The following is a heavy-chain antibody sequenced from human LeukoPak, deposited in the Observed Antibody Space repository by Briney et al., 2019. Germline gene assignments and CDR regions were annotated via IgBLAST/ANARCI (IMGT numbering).Heavy chain of an antibody. CDR1: GFIFSDCA. D-gene: IGHD2-15*01. Sequence: PGGPLRLSCAGFGFIFSDCAIHWVRQASGKGLEWVGRIDTRDKGSATAYAASVRGRFAISRDDSESTAYLQMTGLKTEDTAVYFCTRDGGSWSHLDYWGQGALVTVSS. CDR2: IDTRDKGSAT. CDR3: TRDGGSWSHLDY. J-gene: IGHJ4*02. V-gene: IGHV3-73*01.